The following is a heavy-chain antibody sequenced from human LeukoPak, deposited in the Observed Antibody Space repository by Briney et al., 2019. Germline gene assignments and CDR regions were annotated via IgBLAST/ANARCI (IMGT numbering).Heavy chain of an antibody. J-gene: IGHJ6*02. V-gene: IGHV3-13*01. CDR3: ARAPIGSSWYGASYYYYGMDV. Sequence: GGSLRLSCAASGFTFSSYDTHWVRQATGKGLEWVSAIGTAGDTYYPGSVKGRFTISRENAKNSLYLQMNSLRAGDTAVYYCARAPIGSSWYGASYYYYGMDVWGQGTTVTVSS. D-gene: IGHD6-13*01. CDR1: GFTFSSYD. CDR2: IGTAGDT.